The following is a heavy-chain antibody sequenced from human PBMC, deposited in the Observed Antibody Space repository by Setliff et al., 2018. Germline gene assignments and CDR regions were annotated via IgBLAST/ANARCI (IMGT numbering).Heavy chain of an antibody. V-gene: IGHV3-7*05. CDR3: ASMKHASGRYDYSDY. CDR2: MKQDGSEE. Sequence: PGGSLRLSCAASGFAFSRYWMGWVRQAPGKGLEWVANMKQDGSEEYYVDSVRGRFTISRDNAKNSLYLQMNNLRVEDTARYYCASMKHASGRYDYSDYWGQGTVVTVSS. J-gene: IGHJ4*02. CDR1: GFAFSRYW. D-gene: IGHD6-19*01.